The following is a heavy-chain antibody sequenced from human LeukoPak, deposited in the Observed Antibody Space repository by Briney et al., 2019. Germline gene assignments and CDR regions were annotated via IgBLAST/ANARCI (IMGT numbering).Heavy chain of an antibody. D-gene: IGHD5-12*01. CDR1: GFTFSGYW. Sequence: GGSLRLSCAASGFTFSGYWMHWVRQVPEKGLEWVANIKQDGSEKYYVDSVKGRFTISRDNAKNSLYLQMNSLRAEDTAVYYCAREDSGYEVFDYWGQGTLVTVSS. CDR3: AREDSGYEVFDY. V-gene: IGHV3-7*01. J-gene: IGHJ4*02. CDR2: IKQDGSEK.